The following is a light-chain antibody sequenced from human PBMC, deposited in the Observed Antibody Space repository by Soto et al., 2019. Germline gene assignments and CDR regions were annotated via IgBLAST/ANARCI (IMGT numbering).Light chain of an antibody. Sequence: EVVLTQSPCTLSLSPGESVTVSCRASQTISTNYSGWYQKQPGQAPRLLIYAASTRATGLPDSFTGSGSGTDFPPTISSLQSEDFAVYYCLHYNNGPRFGQGTKVDIK. CDR3: LHYNNGPR. CDR1: QTISTNY. J-gene: IGKJ1*01. CDR2: AAS. V-gene: IGKV3-20*01.